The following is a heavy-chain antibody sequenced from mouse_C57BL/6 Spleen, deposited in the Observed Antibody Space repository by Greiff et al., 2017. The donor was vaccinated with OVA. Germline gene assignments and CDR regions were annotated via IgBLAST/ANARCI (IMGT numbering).Heavy chain of an antibody. CDR3: ARGGTGYCDV. D-gene: IGHD3-3*01. J-gene: IGHJ1*03. CDR1: GYTFTSYW. Sequence: VQLQQPGAELVKPGASVKLSCKASGYTFTSYWMQWVKQRPGQGLEWIGEIDPSDSYTNYNQKFKGKATLTVDTSSSTAYMQLSGLTSEDSAVYYCARGGTGYCDVWGTGTTVTVSS. V-gene: IGHV1-50*01. CDR2: IDPSDSYT.